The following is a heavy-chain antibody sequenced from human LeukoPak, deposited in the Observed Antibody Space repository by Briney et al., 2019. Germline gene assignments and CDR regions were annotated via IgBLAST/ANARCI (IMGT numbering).Heavy chain of an antibody. CDR3: ARGYASDV. Sequence: GASVKVSCKASGHTFSNFDINWVRQATGQGLEWMGWMNLSSGNTGYAQKFQGRVTMTRDTSVTTAYMELSSLRSEDTAVYYCARGYASDVWGQGTTVTVSS. V-gene: IGHV1-8*01. CDR2: MNLSSGNT. J-gene: IGHJ6*02. D-gene: IGHD2-8*01. CDR1: GHTFSNFD.